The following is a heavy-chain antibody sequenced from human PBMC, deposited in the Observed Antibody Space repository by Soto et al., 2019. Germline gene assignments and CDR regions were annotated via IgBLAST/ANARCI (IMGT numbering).Heavy chain of an antibody. V-gene: IGHV3-48*03. CDR1: GFTFSRFE. J-gene: IGHJ4*02. CDR3: TRAAWLPYLSFY. CDR2: ISSSGSTA. D-gene: IGHD5-18*01. Sequence: AGGSLRLSCAASGFTFSRFELHWVRQAPGKGLEWISYISSSGSTAYYASSVEGRFTISRDNANKSVYLQMDSLRAEDTALYYCTRAAWLPYLSFYWGQGALVTVYS.